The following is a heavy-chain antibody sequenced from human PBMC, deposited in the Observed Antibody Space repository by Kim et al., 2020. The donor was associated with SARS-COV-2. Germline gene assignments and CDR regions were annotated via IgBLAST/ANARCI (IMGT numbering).Heavy chain of an antibody. Sequence: KSRVIISVDTSKNQFSLKLSSVTAADTAVYYCARGDSSSWSYYYYGMDVWGQGTTVTVSS. CDR3: ARGDSSSWSYYYYGMDV. J-gene: IGHJ6*02. V-gene: IGHV4-59*09. D-gene: IGHD6-13*01.